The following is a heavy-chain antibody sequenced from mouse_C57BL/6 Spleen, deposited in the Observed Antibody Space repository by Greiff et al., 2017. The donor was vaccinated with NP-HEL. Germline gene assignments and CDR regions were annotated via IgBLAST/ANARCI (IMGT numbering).Heavy chain of an antibody. Sequence: EVKLVESGGGLVQPGGSLKLSCAASGFTFSDYYMYWVRQTPEKRLEWVAYISNGGGSTYYPDTVKGRFTISRDNAKNTLYLQMSRLKSEDTAMYYCARHDYFDYWGEGTTLTVSS. CDR1: GFTFSDYY. V-gene: IGHV5-12*01. CDR3: ARHDYFDY. J-gene: IGHJ2*01. CDR2: ISNGGGST.